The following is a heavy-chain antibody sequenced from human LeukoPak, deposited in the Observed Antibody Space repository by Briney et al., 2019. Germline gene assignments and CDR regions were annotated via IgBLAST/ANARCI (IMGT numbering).Heavy chain of an antibody. CDR1: GFIFRTYG. Sequence: GGSLRLSCAASGFIFRTYGMHWVRHTPGKGREWVAVIWYDGSNKYYAASVRGRFTISRDNSENTLYLQMNSLRAADTAVYYCARDYDHYFDYWGQGTLVTVSS. J-gene: IGHJ4*02. D-gene: IGHD3-3*01. V-gene: IGHV3-33*01. CDR2: IWYDGSNK. CDR3: ARDYDHYFDY.